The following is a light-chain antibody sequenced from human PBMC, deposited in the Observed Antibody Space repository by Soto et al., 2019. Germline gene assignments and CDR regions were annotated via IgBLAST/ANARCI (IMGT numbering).Light chain of an antibody. CDR2: GAS. CDR3: QQYGSSLLT. V-gene: IGKV3-20*01. Sequence: IVMTQSPATLSVSPGERTTLSCRASQSVSSSYLAWYQQKPGQAPRLLIYGASSRATGIPDRFTGSGSGTDFTLTISRLEPEDFAVYYCQQYGSSLLTFGGGTKVDIK. J-gene: IGKJ4*01. CDR1: QSVSSSY.